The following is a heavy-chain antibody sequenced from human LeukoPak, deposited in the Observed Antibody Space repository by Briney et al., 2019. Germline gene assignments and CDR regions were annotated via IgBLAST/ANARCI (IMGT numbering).Heavy chain of an antibody. CDR3: AKARGPVDAEDAFDI. Sequence: GGSLRLSCAASGFRFSSYAMSWVRQAPGKGLEWVSGISGSGTNTYYADSVKGRFTISRDNSKNTLYLQMNSLRAEDTAVYYCAKARGPVDAEDAFDIWGQGTMVTVSS. J-gene: IGHJ3*02. D-gene: IGHD2-15*01. CDR1: GFRFSSYA. V-gene: IGHV3-23*01. CDR2: ISGSGTNT.